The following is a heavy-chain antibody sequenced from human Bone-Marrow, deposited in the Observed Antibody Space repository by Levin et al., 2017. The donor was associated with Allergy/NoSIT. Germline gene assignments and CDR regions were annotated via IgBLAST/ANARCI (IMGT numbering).Heavy chain of an antibody. Sequence: GGSLRLSCAASGFTFSSYGMHWVRQAPGKGLEWVAVIWYDGSNKYYADSVKGRFTISRDNSKNTLYLQMNSLRAEDTAVYYCARKLLAAGIYYYYGMDVWGQGTTVTVSS. V-gene: IGHV3-33*01. D-gene: IGHD6-13*01. CDR2: IWYDGSNK. CDR1: GFTFSSYG. CDR3: ARKLLAAGIYYYYGMDV. J-gene: IGHJ6*02.